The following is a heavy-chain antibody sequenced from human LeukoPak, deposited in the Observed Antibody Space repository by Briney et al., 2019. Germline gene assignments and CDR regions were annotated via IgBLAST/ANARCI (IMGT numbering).Heavy chain of an antibody. D-gene: IGHD7-27*01. CDR1: GFTFSSYA. CDR3: AKTGGPWD. V-gene: IGHV3-23*01. CDR2: ISGGGYST. Sequence: GGSLRLSCAASGFTFSSYAMSWVRQAPGKGLEWVSVISGGGYSTYYAASVKGRFTISRDNSKNTLYLQLNSLSAEDTAVYYCAKTGGPWDWGQGTLVTVSS. J-gene: IGHJ4*02.